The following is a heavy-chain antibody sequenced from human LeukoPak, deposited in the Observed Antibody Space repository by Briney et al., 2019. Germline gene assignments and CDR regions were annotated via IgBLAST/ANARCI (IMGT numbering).Heavy chain of an antibody. D-gene: IGHD6-13*01. Sequence: PSGTLSLTCAVSGGSISSSNWWSWVRQPPGKGLEWIGEIYHSGSTNYNPSLKSRVTISVDKSKNQFSLKLSSVTAADTAVYYCARGLYSSSWPHYYYYYYYMDVWGKGTTVTVSS. V-gene: IGHV4-4*02. J-gene: IGHJ6*03. CDR3: ARGLYSSSWPHYYYYYYYMDV. CDR1: GGSISSSNW. CDR2: IYHSGST.